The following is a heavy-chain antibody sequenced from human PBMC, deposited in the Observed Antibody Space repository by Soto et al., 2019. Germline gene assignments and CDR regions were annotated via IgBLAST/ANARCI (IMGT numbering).Heavy chain of an antibody. CDR1: GFAFNNYG. CDR2: ITGSGRT. CDR3: SGHGSGSA. Sequence: GSLSLSCTVSGFAFNNYGINWVRQAPGKGLEWVSDITGSGRTYYADSVKGRFTISRDISKNTLFLQMNSLRAEDTAVYYCSGHGSGSAWGQGTLVTVSS. D-gene: IGHD6-19*01. J-gene: IGHJ5*02. V-gene: IGHV3-23*01.